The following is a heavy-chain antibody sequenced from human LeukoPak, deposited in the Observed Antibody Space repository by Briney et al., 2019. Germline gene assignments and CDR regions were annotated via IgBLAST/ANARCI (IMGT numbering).Heavy chain of an antibody. CDR2: INSDGSST. V-gene: IGHV3-74*01. Sequence: PGGSLRLSCAASGFTFSSYWMHWVRQAPGKGLVWVSRINSDGSSTSYADSVKGRLTISRDNAKNSLYLQMNSLRAEDTAVFYCARGGIAVAPSYVWGKGTTVTVSS. CDR1: GFTFSSYW. J-gene: IGHJ6*04. D-gene: IGHD6-19*01. CDR3: ARGGIAVAPSYV.